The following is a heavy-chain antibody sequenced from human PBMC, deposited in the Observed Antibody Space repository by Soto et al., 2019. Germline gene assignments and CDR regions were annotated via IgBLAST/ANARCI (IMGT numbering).Heavy chain of an antibody. CDR2: INAGNGNT. Sequence: ASVKVSCKASGYTFTGYAMHWVRQAPGQRLEWMGWINAGNGNTKYSQKFQGRVTITMDTSASAAYMELSSLSSEDTAVYYCARAVAVPADFDYWGQGTLVTDSS. CDR1: GYTFTGYA. J-gene: IGHJ4*02. D-gene: IGHD6-19*01. V-gene: IGHV1-3*01. CDR3: ARAVAVPADFDY.